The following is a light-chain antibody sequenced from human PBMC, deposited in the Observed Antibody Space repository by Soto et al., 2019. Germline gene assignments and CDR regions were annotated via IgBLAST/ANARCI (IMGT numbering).Light chain of an antibody. CDR3: QQYVSSPFT. Sequence: EIVLTQSPGTLSLSPGERATLSCRASQSVGSSYLTWYQQKPGQAPRLLIYDVSSRATGIPDRFSGSGSGTDFTLTISRLEPEDCAVYYCQQYVSSPFTFGP. V-gene: IGKV3-20*01. CDR2: DVS. CDR1: QSVGSSY. J-gene: IGKJ3*01.